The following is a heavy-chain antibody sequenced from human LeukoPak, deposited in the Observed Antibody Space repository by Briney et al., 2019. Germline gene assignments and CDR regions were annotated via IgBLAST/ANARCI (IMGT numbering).Heavy chain of an antibody. CDR1: GFTFSSYP. V-gene: IGHV3-30*04. D-gene: IGHD5-24*01. Sequence: GRSPRLSCAASGFTFSSYPMHWVRQALGKGLEWVAVISYDGSNKYYADSVKGRFTISRDNSKNTLYLQMNSLRAEDTAVYYCAKDRDWYYFDYWGQGTLVTVSS. CDR2: ISYDGSNK. J-gene: IGHJ4*02. CDR3: AKDRDWYYFDY.